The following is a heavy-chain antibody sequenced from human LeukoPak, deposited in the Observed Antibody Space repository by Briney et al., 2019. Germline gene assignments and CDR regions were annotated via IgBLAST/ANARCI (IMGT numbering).Heavy chain of an antibody. D-gene: IGHD5-18*01. CDR2: INPNSGGT. Sequence: ASVKVSCKASGYTFTGYYMHWVRQAPGQGLEWMGWINPNSGGTNYAQKFQGWVTMTRETSISTAYMELSRLRSDDTAVYYCARARQVAQLWPLDYWGQGTLVTVSS. CDR1: GYTFTGYY. CDR3: ARARQVAQLWPLDY. J-gene: IGHJ4*02. V-gene: IGHV1-2*04.